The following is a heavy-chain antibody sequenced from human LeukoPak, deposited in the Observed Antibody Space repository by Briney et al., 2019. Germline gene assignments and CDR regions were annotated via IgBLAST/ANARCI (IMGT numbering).Heavy chain of an antibody. CDR2: IYYSGSA. V-gene: IGHV4-39*07. D-gene: IGHD5-24*01. CDR3: ARDGYNPIDY. J-gene: IGHJ4*02. CDR1: GGSISSTTYY. Sequence: SETLSLTCTVSGGSISSTTYYWGWIRQPPGKGLEWIGNIYYSGSAYYNPSLKIRVTISVDTSKNQFSLKLSSVTAADTAVYYCARDGYNPIDYWGQGTLVTVSS.